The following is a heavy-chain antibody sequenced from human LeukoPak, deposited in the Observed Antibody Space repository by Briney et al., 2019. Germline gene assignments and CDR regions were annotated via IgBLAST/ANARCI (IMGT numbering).Heavy chain of an antibody. CDR2: ISYDGSNK. D-gene: IGHD1-26*01. CDR3: AKEGSNGDFDY. V-gene: IGHV3-30*18. Sequence: GGSLRLSCAASGFTFSSYDMHWVRQAPGKGLEWVTVISYDGSNKYYGDSVKGRFTISRENSKNTLYLKMNSLRAEDTAVYYCAKEGSNGDFDYWGQGTLVTVSS. CDR1: GFTFSSYD. J-gene: IGHJ4*02.